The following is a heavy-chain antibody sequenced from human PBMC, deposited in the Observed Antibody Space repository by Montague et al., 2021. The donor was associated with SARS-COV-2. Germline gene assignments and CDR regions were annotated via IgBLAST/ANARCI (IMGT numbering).Heavy chain of an antibody. CDR2: IYYSGSA. CDR1: GDSINNSRYY. D-gene: IGHD3-10*01. Sequence: SETLSLTCSVSGDSINNSRYYWGWIRQPPGKGLEWIGTIYYSGSAYYXPSLKSRVIISVDTSKDQFSLKLNSVTATDTAVYYCARLESTRGVIIRGAFHIWGQGTKVTVSS. V-gene: IGHV4-39*01. J-gene: IGHJ3*02. CDR3: ARLESTRGVIIRGAFHI.